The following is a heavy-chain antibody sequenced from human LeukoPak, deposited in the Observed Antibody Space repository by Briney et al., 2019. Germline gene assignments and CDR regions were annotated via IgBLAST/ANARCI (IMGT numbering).Heavy chain of an antibody. CDR3: ARAGIAAAEDSFDY. CDR2: ISYDGSNK. Sequence: GGSLRLSCAASRFTFSSYAMHWVRQAPGKGLEWVAVISYDGSNKYYADSVKGRFTISRDNSKNTLYLQMNSLRAEDTAVYYCARAGIAAAEDSFDYWGQGTLVTVSS. J-gene: IGHJ4*02. D-gene: IGHD6-13*01. V-gene: IGHV3-30-3*01. CDR1: RFTFSSYA.